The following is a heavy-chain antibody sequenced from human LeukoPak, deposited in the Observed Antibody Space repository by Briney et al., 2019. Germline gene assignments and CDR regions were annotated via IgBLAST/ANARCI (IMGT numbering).Heavy chain of an antibody. Sequence: SVTSLRPSCTTSGFTFSSYYMHWVRQAPGKGLEWVAVVHDDGDTKYYVDSVKGRFTISRDNSKNTLYLQMSTLRDEDTAIYYCATGSGHYYDRWGQGTLVTVSS. CDR1: GFTFSSYY. V-gene: IGHV3-33*01. D-gene: IGHD3-3*01. J-gene: IGHJ4*02. CDR2: VHDDGDTK. CDR3: ATGSGHYYDR.